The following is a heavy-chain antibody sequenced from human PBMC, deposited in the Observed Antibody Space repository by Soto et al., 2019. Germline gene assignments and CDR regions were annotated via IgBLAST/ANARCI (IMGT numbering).Heavy chain of an antibody. D-gene: IGHD2-21*02. CDR1: GYTFTSYG. CDR3: ARGSVVTAIHRYGMDV. Sequence: ASVKVSCKASGYTFTSYGISWVRQATGQGLEWMGWISAYNGNTNYAQKLQGRVTMTTDTSTSTAYMELRSLRSDDTAVYYCARGSVVTAIHRYGMDVWGQGTTVTVSS. J-gene: IGHJ6*02. V-gene: IGHV1-18*01. CDR2: ISAYNGNT.